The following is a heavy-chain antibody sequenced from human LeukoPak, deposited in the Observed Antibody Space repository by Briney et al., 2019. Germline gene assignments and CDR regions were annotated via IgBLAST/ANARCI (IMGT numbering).Heavy chain of an antibody. CDR2: ISSSSSYI. V-gene: IGHV3-21*04. D-gene: IGHD5-24*01. CDR1: GFTFSSYS. Sequence: GGSLRLSCAASGFTFSSYSMNWVRQAPGKGLEWVSSISSSSSYIYYADSVKGRFTISRDNAKNSLYLQINSLRAEDTALYYCARVLVDRIWLQQTGYYMDVWGKGTTVTVSS. J-gene: IGHJ6*03. CDR3: ARVLVDRIWLQQTGYYMDV.